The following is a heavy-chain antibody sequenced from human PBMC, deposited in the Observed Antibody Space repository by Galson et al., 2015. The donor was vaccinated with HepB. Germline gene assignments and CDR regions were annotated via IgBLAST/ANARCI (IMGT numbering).Heavy chain of an antibody. CDR2: IIPIFGTA. CDR3: ARDSGSSYYDSSGYRLGYYGMDV. CDR1: GGTFSRYA. Sequence: SVKVSCKASGGTFSRYAISWVRQAPGQGLEWVGGIIPIFGTANYAQKFQGRVTITADESTSTAYMELSSLRSEDTAVYYCARDSGSSYYDSSGYRLGYYGMDVWGQGTTVTVSS. D-gene: IGHD3-22*01. V-gene: IGHV1-69*13. J-gene: IGHJ6*02.